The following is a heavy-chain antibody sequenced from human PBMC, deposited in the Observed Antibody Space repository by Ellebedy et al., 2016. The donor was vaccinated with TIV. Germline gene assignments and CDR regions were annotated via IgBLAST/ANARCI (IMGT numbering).Heavy chain of an antibody. CDR3: VKVSNCKNGICNRGGEY. V-gene: IGHV3-64D*09. Sequence: PGGSLRLSCSASGFTFSIYAMHWVRQAPGKGLEYVSAISSNGGSTYYADSVKGRFTISSDNSKNTLYLQMSSLRAEDTAVYYCVKVSNCKNGICNRGGEYWGQGTLVTVSS. CDR2: ISSNGGST. D-gene: IGHD2-8*01. J-gene: IGHJ4*02. CDR1: GFTFSIYA.